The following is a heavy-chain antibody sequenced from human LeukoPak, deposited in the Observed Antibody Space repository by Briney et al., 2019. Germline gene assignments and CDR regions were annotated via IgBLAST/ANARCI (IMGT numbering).Heavy chain of an antibody. CDR2: ISGSGGST. J-gene: IGHJ4*02. CDR3: AKVKPSGNTRWYFDS. CDR1: GFTFSSYA. V-gene: IGHV3-23*01. Sequence: GGSLRLSCAASGFTFSSYAMGWVRQAPGKGLEWVSAISGSGGSTYYADSVKGRFTISRDNSKNTLYLQMPSLRAEDTAVYYCAKVKPSGNTRWYFDSWGQGTLVTVSS. D-gene: IGHD1-26*01.